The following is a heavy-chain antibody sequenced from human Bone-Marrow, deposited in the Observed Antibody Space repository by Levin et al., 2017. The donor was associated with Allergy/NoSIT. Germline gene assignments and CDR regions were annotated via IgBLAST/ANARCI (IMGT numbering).Heavy chain of an antibody. D-gene: IGHD6-13*01. V-gene: IGHV3-30*18. CDR1: GFTFSSYG. CDR3: AKVNGIGSWYRNYFDY. CDR2: ISYDGSNK. J-gene: IGHJ4*02. Sequence: GGSLRLSCAASGFTFSSYGMHWVRQAPGKGLEWVAVISYDGSNKYYADSVKGRFTISRDNSKNTLYLQMNSLRAEDTAVYYCAKVNGIGSWYRNYFDYWGQGTLVTVSS.